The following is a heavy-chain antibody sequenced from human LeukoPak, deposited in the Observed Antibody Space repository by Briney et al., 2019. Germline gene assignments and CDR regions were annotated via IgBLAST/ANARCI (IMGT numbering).Heavy chain of an antibody. V-gene: IGHV3-23*01. D-gene: IGHD2-15*01. CDR3: AKDLRGYCSGGSCYVFDY. Sequence: GGSLRLSCAASGFTFSSYAMSWVRQAPGKGLEWVSAISGSGGSTYYADSVKGRFTISRDNSKNTLYLQMNSLRAEDTAVYYCAKDLRGYCSGGSCYVFDYWGQGTLVTVSS. CDR2: ISGSGGST. J-gene: IGHJ4*02. CDR1: GFTFSSYA.